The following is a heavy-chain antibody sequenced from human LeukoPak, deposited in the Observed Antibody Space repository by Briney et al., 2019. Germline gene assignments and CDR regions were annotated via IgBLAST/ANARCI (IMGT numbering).Heavy chain of an antibody. CDR3: ARDRTGTTSFGY. CDR2: IYYSGST. Sequence: SETLSLTCTVSGGSISSYYWSWIRQPPGKGLEWIGYIYYSGSTNYNPSLKSRVTISVDTSKNQFSLKLSSVTAADTAVYYCARDRTGTTSFGYWGQGTLVTVSS. CDR1: GGSISSYY. D-gene: IGHD1-1*01. V-gene: IGHV4-59*01. J-gene: IGHJ4*02.